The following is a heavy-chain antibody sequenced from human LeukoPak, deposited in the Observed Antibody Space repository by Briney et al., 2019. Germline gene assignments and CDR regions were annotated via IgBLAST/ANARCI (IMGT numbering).Heavy chain of an antibody. J-gene: IGHJ6*02. CDR1: GDSVRSYY. Sequence: SETLSLTCTVSGDSVRSYYWSWIRQPPGQGLEWLGHINDRGSTNYNPSLQGRVTISIDTSKNQFSLKVNSVTAADTAVYYCVRDSRYGTGWFEDGLHFWGQGTTVTVSS. CDR2: INDRGST. D-gene: IGHD6-13*01. CDR3: VRDSRYGTGWFEDGLHF. V-gene: IGHV4-59*02.